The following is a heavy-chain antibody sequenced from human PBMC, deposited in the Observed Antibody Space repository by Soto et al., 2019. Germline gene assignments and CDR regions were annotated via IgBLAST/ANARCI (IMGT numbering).Heavy chain of an antibody. CDR2: IIPIFGTA. Sequence: QVQLVQSGAAVKKPGSSVKVSCKASGGTFSSYSINWVRQAPGQGLEWMGEIIPIFGTANYAQKFQGRVTMTADESTRTAYMELSSMRSEDTAVYYCARDGGRHSGGIDYWGQGTLVTVSS. CDR3: ARDGGRHSGGIDY. V-gene: IGHV1-69*01. D-gene: IGHD1-26*01. J-gene: IGHJ4*02. CDR1: GGTFSSYS.